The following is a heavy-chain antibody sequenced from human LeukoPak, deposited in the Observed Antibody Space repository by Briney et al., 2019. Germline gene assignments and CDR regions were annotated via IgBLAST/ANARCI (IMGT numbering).Heavy chain of an antibody. CDR3: ARNYNGMSY. CDR1: GFTFTNYG. CDR2: INSDGRRT. D-gene: IGHD1-26*01. Sequence: GGSLRLSCVASGFTFTNYGMMWVRQAPGKGLVWVSYINSDGRRTTYADSVKGRFTISRDNAKNTLYLQMNSLRAEDTAMYYCARNYNGMSYWGQGTLDIVSS. J-gene: IGHJ4*02. V-gene: IGHV3-74*01.